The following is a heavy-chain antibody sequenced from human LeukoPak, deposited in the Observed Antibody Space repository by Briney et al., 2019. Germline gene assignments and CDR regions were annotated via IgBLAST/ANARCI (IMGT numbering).Heavy chain of an antibody. V-gene: IGHV1-8*01. CDR2: MNPNSGNT. Sequence: GASVKVSCKASGYTFTSYDINWVRQATGQGLEWMGWMNPNSGNTGYAQKFQGRVTMTRNTSISTAYMELSSLRSEDAAVYYCAAYYYDSSGFDYWGQGTLVTFSS. D-gene: IGHD3-22*01. J-gene: IGHJ4*02. CDR3: AAYYYDSSGFDY. CDR1: GYTFTSYD.